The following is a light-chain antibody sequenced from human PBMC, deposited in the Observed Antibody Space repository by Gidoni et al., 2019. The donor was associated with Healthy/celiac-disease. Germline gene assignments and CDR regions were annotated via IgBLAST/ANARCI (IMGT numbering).Light chain of an antibody. CDR2: GAA. CDR1: KSVSSN. CDR3: QQYNNWPLYT. Sequence: EIVLTQSPSPLSVSPGERSTLPCRASKSVSSNLAWYQQKPGQAPRLLIYGAATRATGIPARCSCSGSGTEFTLTISSLQSEDFAVYYCQQYNNWPLYTFGQGTKLEIK. J-gene: IGKJ2*01. V-gene: IGKV3-15*01.